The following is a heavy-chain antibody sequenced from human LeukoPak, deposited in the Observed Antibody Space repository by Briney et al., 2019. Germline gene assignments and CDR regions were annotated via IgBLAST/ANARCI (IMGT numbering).Heavy chain of an antibody. J-gene: IGHJ5*02. D-gene: IGHD6-6*01. CDR3: ARAGQQLVGNWFDP. CDR2: INPNSGGT. V-gene: IGHV1-2*02. CDR1: GYTFTGYY. Sequence: ASVKVSCKASGYTFTGYYMHWVRQAPGQGLEWMGWINPNSGGTNYAQKFQGRVTMTRNTSISTAYMELSSLRSEDTAVYYCARAGQQLVGNWFDPWGQGTLVTVSS.